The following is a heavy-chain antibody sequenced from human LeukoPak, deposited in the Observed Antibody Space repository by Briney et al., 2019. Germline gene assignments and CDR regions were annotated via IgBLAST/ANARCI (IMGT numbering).Heavy chain of an antibody. J-gene: IGHJ6*02. CDR2: MNPNSGNT. CDR3: ARGRRYYGMDV. V-gene: IGHV1-8*01. CDR1: GYTFTSYD. Sequence: ASVKVSCKASGYTFTSYDFNWLRQATGQGPEWMGWMNPNSGNTGYAQKFQGRVTMTRNTSISTAYMELSSLRSEDTAVYYCARGRRYYGMDVWGQGTTVTVSS.